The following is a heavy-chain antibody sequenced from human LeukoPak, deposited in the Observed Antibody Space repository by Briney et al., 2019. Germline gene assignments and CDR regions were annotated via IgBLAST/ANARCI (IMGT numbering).Heavy chain of an antibody. D-gene: IGHD3-10*01. CDR2: MNPNSGNT. V-gene: IGHV1-18*01. CDR1: GYTFTSYD. J-gene: IGHJ4*02. CDR3: ARDWGILRGLYYFDY. Sequence: GASVKVSCKASGYTFTSYDINWVRQATGQGLEWMGWMNPNSGNTNYAQNLQGRVSMTTDTSTSTAYMELRSLRSDDTAVYYCARDWGILRGLYYFDYWGQGTLVTVSS.